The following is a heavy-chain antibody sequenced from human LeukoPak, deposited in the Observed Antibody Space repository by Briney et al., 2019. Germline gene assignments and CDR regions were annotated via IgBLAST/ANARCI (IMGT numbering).Heavy chain of an antibody. D-gene: IGHD3-10*01. CDR2: IIPIFGTA. V-gene: IGHV1-69*05. Sequence: SVKVSCKASGGTFSSYAISWVRQAPGQGLEWMGGIIPIFGTANYAQKFQGRVTITTDESTSTAYMELSSLRSEGTAVYYCARARGSGSYPFDPWGQGTLVTVSP. J-gene: IGHJ5*02. CDR1: GGTFSSYA. CDR3: ARARGSGSYPFDP.